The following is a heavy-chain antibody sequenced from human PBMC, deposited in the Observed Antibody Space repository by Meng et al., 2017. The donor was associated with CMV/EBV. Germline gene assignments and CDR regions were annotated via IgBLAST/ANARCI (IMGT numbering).Heavy chain of an antibody. CDR2: VSSDGANI. V-gene: IGHV3-30-3*01. D-gene: IGHD3-3*01. CDR1: GLTLSTYT. J-gene: IGHJ6*02. CDR3: ARDPHYDFWVEGSNGMDV. Sequence: GRSLRLSCAVSGLTLSTYTRHWVRLVPGKGLEWVAVVSSDGANIYYGDSVKGRFTISRDNSKHTLYLQMNSLRTEDTALNYGARDPHYDFWVEGSNGMDVWGQGTTVTVSS.